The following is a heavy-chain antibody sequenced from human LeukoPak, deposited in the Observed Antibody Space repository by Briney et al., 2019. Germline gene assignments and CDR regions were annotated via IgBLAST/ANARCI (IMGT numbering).Heavy chain of an antibody. J-gene: IGHJ4*02. CDR1: GYTFTSYY. CDR2: INLSGGST. V-gene: IGHV1-46*01. D-gene: IGHD3-22*01. CDR3: AREGVYDSSGTLFDY. Sequence: ASVNVSCKASGYTFTSYYMHWVRQAPGQGLEWMGIINLSGGSTSYAQKFQGRVTMTRDTSTSTVYVELSSLRSEDTAVYYCAREGVYDSSGTLFDYWGQGTLVTVSS.